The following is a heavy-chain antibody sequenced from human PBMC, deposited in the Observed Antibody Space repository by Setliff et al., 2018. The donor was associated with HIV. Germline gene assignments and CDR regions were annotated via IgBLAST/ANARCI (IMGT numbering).Heavy chain of an antibody. CDR2: INHSGST. CDR1: GGSFSDNY. V-gene: IGHV4-34*01. Sequence: PSETLSLTCAVYGGSFSDNYWSWIRQSPGKGLEWIGEINHSGSTNYNPSLKSRVTVSVDTSKNQFSLKLGYVTAADTAVYYCARELGYCSGTTCYGGTFDYWGQGTLVTVSS. CDR3: ARELGYCSGTTCYGGTFDY. D-gene: IGHD2-2*01. J-gene: IGHJ4*02.